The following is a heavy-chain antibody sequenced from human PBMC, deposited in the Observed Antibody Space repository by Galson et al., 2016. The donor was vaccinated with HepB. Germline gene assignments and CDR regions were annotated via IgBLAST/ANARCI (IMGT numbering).Heavy chain of an antibody. J-gene: IGHJ5*02. D-gene: IGHD3-3*01. V-gene: IGHV1-8*01. CDR1: GYTFATYD. CDR3: PRGGSGFLGPLDP. CDR2: MNPKSGNS. Sequence: SVKVSCKASGYTFATYDINWVRQATGQGLEWMGWMNPKSGNSGHSQKFQGRLTMTRDTSTTTAYMELKGLRSDDTAVYFCPRGGSGFLGPLDPWGQGTVVTVFS.